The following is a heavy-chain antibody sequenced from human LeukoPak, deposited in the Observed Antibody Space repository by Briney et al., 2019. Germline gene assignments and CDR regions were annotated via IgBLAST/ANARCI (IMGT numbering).Heavy chain of an antibody. J-gene: IGHJ4*02. CDR2: ISAYNDNT. V-gene: IGHV1-18*01. CDR1: GYTFTSYG. CDR3: ARFLLNTAMVTDY. D-gene: IGHD5-18*01. Sequence: ASVKVSCKASGYTFTSYGISWVRQAPGQGLQWMGWISAYNDNTNYAQKLQGRVTMTTDTSTSTAYMELRSLGSDNTAVYYCARFLLNTAMVTDYWGQGTLVTVSS.